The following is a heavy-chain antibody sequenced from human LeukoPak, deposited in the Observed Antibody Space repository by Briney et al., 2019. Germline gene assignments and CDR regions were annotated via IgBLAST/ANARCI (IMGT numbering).Heavy chain of an antibody. V-gene: IGHV2-5*02. CDR3: AHGGSDYYYFGMDV. D-gene: IGHD6-19*01. CDR2: IYWDDDK. CDR1: GFSPNTSGVG. Sequence: SVPTPVKPTQTLTLTCTFSGFSPNTSGVGVGWSRQPPGKALEWLALIYWDDDKRYSPSLKSRLTITKDTSKKQVVLTMTNMDPVDTASYFCAHGGSDYYYFGMDVWGKGTTVTVSS. J-gene: IGHJ6*04.